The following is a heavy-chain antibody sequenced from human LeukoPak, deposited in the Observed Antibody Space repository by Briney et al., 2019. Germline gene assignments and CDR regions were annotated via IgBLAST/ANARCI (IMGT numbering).Heavy chain of an antibody. D-gene: IGHD6-19*01. J-gene: IGHJ6*03. CDR2: IYHSGRT. CDR3: ARFSGLDYYYYYYMDV. Sequence: SETLSLTCTVSGYSINSGHYWGWIRQPPGKGLEWIGSIYHSGRTHFKSSLKSRVTISVDTSKNQFSLKLSSVTAADTAVYYCARFSGLDYYYYYYMDVWGKGTTVTVSS. V-gene: IGHV4-38-2*02. CDR1: GYSINSGHY.